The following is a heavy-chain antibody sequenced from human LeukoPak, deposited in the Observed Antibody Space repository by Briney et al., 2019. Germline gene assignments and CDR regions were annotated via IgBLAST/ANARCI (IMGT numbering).Heavy chain of an antibody. CDR2: INPNSGGT. CDR1: GYTFTGYY. V-gene: IGHV1-2*02. D-gene: IGHD3-9*01. CDR3: ASLGPPYYDILTGLSSDAFDI. Sequence: GASVKVSCKASGYTFTGYYMHWVRQAPGQGLEWMGWINPNSGGTNYAQKFQGRVTMTRDTSISTAYKELSRLRSDDTAVYYCASLGPPYYDILTGLSSDAFDIWGQGTMVTASS. J-gene: IGHJ3*02.